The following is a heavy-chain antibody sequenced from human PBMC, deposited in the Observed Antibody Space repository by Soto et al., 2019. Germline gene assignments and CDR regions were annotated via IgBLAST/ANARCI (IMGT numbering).Heavy chain of an antibody. J-gene: IGHJ4*02. CDR1: GGSIYRSGYY. V-gene: IGHV4-39*01. CDR2: IDYNGVT. Sequence: RSLTCTVSGGSIYRSGYYWGWIRQPPGRGLEWIGNIDYNGVTYSNPSLKSRVTISRDTSKNQFSLKLTSVTAADTALYYCGKVLVGATGHTDSDSWGPGTLVTVSS. CDR3: GKVLVGATGHTDSDS. D-gene: IGHD2-15*01.